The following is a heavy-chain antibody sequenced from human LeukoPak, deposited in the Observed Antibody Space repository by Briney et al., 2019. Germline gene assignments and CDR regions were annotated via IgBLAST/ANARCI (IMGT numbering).Heavy chain of an antibody. CDR2: IYYSGST. J-gene: IGHJ4*02. D-gene: IGHD3-10*01. CDR1: GGSISSYH. CDR3: ARSPSRGPLWFGELDY. Sequence: KSSETLSLTCTVSGGSISSYHWSWIRQPPGKGLEWIGYIYYSGSTNYNPSLKSRVTISVDTSKNQFSLKLSSVTAADTAVYYCARSPSRGPLWFGELDYWGQGTLVTVSS. V-gene: IGHV4-59*01.